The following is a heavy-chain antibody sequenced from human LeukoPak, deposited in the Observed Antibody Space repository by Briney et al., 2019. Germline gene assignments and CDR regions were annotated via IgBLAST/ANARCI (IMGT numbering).Heavy chain of an antibody. Sequence: GGSLRLSCTASGFTYSHYGMHWVRQAPGKGLEWVGRIKSKTDGGTTDYAAPVQGRFTISRDDSKNTLYLQMNSLKTEDTAVYYCTTYSGSYSFDYWGQGTLVTVSS. CDR2: IKSKTDGGTT. J-gene: IGHJ4*02. V-gene: IGHV3-15*01. CDR3: TTYSGSYSFDY. CDR1: GFTYSHYG. D-gene: IGHD1-26*01.